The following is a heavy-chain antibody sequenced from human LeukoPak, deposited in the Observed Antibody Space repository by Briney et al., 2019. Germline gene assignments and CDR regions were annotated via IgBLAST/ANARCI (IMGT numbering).Heavy chain of an antibody. J-gene: IGHJ4*02. D-gene: IGHD1-26*01. V-gene: IGHV3-48*01. CDR3: ARDSLYGELRFDY. CDR2: ISSSSSTI. Sequence: GGSLRLSCAASGFTFSSYSMNWVRQAPGKGLEWVSYISSSSSTIYYADSVKGRFTISRDNAKNSLYLQMNSLRAEDTAVCYCARDSLYGELRFDYWGQGTLVTVSS. CDR1: GFTFSSYS.